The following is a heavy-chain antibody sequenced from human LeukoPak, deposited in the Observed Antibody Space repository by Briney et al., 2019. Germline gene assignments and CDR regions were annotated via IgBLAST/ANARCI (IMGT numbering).Heavy chain of an antibody. J-gene: IGHJ4*02. V-gene: IGHV3-23*01. Sequence: GGSLRLSCAASGFSFSNYAMSWVRQAPGKGLEWVSAISGRDGSTYYAGSVKGRFTISRDNSKNTLYLQMNSLRAEDTAVYYCAKDLGTGTPHFDYWGQGTLVTVSS. CDR3: AKDLGTGTPHFDY. D-gene: IGHD1-7*01. CDR2: ISGRDGST. CDR1: GFSFSNYA.